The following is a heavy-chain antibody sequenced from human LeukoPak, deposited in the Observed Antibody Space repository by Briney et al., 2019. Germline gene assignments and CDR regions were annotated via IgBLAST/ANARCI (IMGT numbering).Heavy chain of an antibody. CDR1: GFTFNIYW. CDR3: ARAKYSSRWSLDY. CDR2: IDSNGGGA. V-gene: IGHV3-74*03. J-gene: IGHJ4*02. D-gene: IGHD6-13*01. Sequence: GGSLRLSCAPSGFTFNIYWMQWVRHVPGKGLVWVSRIDSNGGGATYADSVKGRFTTSRDNGNNTMYLQMNSLRAEDTAIYYCARAKYSSRWSLDYWGQGALVTVSS.